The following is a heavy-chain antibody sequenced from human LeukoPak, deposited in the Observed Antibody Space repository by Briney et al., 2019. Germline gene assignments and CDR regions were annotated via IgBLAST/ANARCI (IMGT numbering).Heavy chain of an antibody. CDR3: ARPLPGGGFGELND. CDR2: IIPIFGTA. D-gene: IGHD3-10*01. V-gene: IGHV1-69*06. J-gene: IGHJ4*02. Sequence: SVKVSCKASGVTFSSYAISWVRQAPGQGLEWMGGIIPIFGTANYAQKFQGRFTITADKSTSTAYMELSSLRSEDTAVYYCARPLPGGGFGELNDWGQGTLVTVSS. CDR1: GVTFSSYA.